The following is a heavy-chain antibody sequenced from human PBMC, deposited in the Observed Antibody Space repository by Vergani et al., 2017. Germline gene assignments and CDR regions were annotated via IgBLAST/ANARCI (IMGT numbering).Heavy chain of an antibody. V-gene: IGHV5-51*01. CDR1: GYSFTSYW. J-gene: IGHJ6*02. D-gene: IGHD6-13*01. CDR2: IYPGDSDT. Sequence: EVQLVPSGAEVKKPGESLKISCKGSGYSFTSYWIGWVRQMPGKGLEWMGIIYPGDSDTRYSQSFQGQVTISADKSNSTAYLQWSSLKASDTAMYYCARDSSSWYLGYYYYGMDVWGQGTTVTVSS. CDR3: ARDSSSWYLGYYYYGMDV.